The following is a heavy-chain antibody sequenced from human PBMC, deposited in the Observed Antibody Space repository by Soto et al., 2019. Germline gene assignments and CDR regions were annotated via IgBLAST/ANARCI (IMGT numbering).Heavy chain of an antibody. CDR2: IDPSDSYT. D-gene: IGHD3-9*01. Sequence: GESLKISCKGSGYSFTSYWISWARQMPGKGLEWMGRIDPSDSYTNYSPSFQGHVTISADKSISTAYLQWSSLKASDTAMYYCARVLRYFDWLTGPLDAFDIWGQGTMVTVSS. CDR3: ARVLRYFDWLTGPLDAFDI. J-gene: IGHJ3*02. V-gene: IGHV5-10-1*01. CDR1: GYSFTSYW.